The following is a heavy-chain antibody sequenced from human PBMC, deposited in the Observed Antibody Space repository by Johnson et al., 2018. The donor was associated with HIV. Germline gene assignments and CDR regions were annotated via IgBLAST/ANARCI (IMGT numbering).Heavy chain of an antibody. CDR2: ISGGGGST. CDR1: GFTFSSYA. D-gene: IGHD2-8*01. Sequence: VQLVESGGGLVQPGGSLRLSCAASGFTFSSYAMSWVRQAPGKGLEWVSGISGGGGSTYYADSVKGRFTISRDNAKNSLYLQVNSLRAEDTAVYYCASWGILYDAFDIWGQGTMVTVSS. J-gene: IGHJ3*02. V-gene: IGHV3-23*04. CDR3: ASWGILYDAFDI.